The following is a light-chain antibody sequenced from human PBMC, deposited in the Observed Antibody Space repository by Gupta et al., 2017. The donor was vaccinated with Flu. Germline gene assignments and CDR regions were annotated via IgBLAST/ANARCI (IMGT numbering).Light chain of an antibody. V-gene: IGLV1-47*01. CDR3: AARDDSLSTLV. CDR2: MNN. Sequence: QSVLTQPPSASGTPGQGVTIPCSGSSFNFGTNYVYWYQQFPGTAPKLLIQMNNQRPSGVPDRFSGSKSGTSASLAISGLRSEDEAYYYCAARDDSLSTLVFGTGTKVTVL. J-gene: IGLJ1*01. CDR1: SFNFGTNY.